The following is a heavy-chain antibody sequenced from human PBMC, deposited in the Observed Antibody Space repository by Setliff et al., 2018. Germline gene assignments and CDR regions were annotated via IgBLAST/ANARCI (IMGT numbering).Heavy chain of an antibody. Sequence: PGGSLRLSCAASGFTFSRYSMNWGRQAPGKGLEWVSYISRRSSTIYYADSVKGRFTISRDTSKNTLYLQMNSLRPEDTAVYYCARDLPDSSGWGHYFDYWGQGTLVTVSS. CDR2: ISRRSSTI. J-gene: IGHJ4*02. CDR3: ARDLPDSSGWGHYFDY. V-gene: IGHV3-48*01. CDR1: GFTFSRYS. D-gene: IGHD6-25*01.